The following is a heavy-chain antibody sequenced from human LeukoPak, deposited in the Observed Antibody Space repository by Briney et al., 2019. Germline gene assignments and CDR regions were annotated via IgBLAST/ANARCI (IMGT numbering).Heavy chain of an antibody. CDR1: GFTFDDYT. J-gene: IGHJ4*02. V-gene: IGHV3-43*01. CDR2: ISWDGGST. CDR3: AKSGDFDWLSDGAYYFDY. D-gene: IGHD3-9*01. Sequence: GGSLRLSCAASGFTFDDYTMHWVRQAPGKGLEWVSLISWDGGSTYYADSVKGRFTISRDNSKNSLYLQMNSLRTEDTALYYCAKSGDFDWLSDGAYYFDYWGQGTLVTVSS.